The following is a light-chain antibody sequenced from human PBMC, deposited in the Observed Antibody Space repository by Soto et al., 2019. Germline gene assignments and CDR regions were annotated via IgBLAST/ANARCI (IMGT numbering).Light chain of an antibody. V-gene: IGLV2-23*02. Sequence: QSVLTQPASVSGSPGQSITISCTGTSSDVGLYNLVSWYQQLPGKAPKLIIYEVNERPSGISDRFSGSKSGNTASLTISGLQDEDEADYYCCSYVGSSILMFGGGTQPTVL. CDR1: SSDVGLYNL. J-gene: IGLJ3*02. CDR2: EVN. CDR3: CSYVGSSILM.